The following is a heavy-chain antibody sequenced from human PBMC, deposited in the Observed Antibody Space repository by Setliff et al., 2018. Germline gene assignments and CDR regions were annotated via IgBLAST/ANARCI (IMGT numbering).Heavy chain of an antibody. CDR3: ARGAAAGPYYYYYYYMDV. J-gene: IGHJ6*03. V-gene: IGHV1-69*13. CDR1: GGTFSSYA. Sequence: SVKVSCKASGGTFSSYAISWVRQAPGQGLEWMGGIIPIFGTANYAQKFQGRVTITADESTSTAYMELSSLRSEDTAVYYCARGAAAGPYYYYYYYMDVWGKGTTVTSP. D-gene: IGHD6-13*01. CDR2: IIPIFGTA.